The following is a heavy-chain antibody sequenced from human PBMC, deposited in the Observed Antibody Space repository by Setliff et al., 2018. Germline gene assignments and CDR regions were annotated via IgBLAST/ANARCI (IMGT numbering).Heavy chain of an antibody. V-gene: IGHV3-30*18. CDR1: GFTFSSYG. Sequence: GGSLRLSCAASGFTFSSYGMHLVRQAPGKGLEWVAVISYDGSNTDYADSVKCRFTISRDNSKNTLYLQRNSLRAEDTAVYYCAKDRSGSKAYYYYGMDVWGQGTTVTVSS. CDR3: AKDRSGSKAYYYYGMDV. J-gene: IGHJ6*02. CDR2: ISYDGSNT. D-gene: IGHD3-10*01.